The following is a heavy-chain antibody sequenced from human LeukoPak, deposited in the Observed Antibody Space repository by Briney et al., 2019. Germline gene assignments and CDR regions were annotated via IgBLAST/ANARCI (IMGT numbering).Heavy chain of an antibody. CDR2: ISHDGSDK. Sequence: GGSLRLSCAASGFTFSSYAMHWVRQAPGKGLEWVAVISHDGSDKYYADSVKGRFTISRDNSKSTLYLQMNSLRAEDTAVYYCARDSKKYCSSTSCYPFDYWGQGTLVTVSS. CDR1: GFTFSSYA. J-gene: IGHJ4*02. CDR3: ARDSKKYCSSTSCYPFDY. D-gene: IGHD2-2*01. V-gene: IGHV3-30*04.